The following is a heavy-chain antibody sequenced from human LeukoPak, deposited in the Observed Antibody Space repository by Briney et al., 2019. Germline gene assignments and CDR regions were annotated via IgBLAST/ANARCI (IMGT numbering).Heavy chain of an antibody. Sequence: GESLKISCKGSGYSFTSYWIGWVRQMPGKGLEWMGIIYPGDSDTRHSPSFQGQVTISADKSISTAYLQWSSLNASDTAMYYCARGEMRYCSGGYCYDYCGQGTLVTVSS. V-gene: IGHV5-51*01. J-gene: IGHJ4*02. CDR3: ARGEMRYCSGGYCYDY. CDR2: IYPGDSDT. CDR1: GYSFTSYW. D-gene: IGHD2-15*01.